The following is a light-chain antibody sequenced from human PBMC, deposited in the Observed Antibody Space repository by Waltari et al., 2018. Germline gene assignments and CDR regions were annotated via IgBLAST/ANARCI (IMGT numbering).Light chain of an antibody. CDR3: IQSIAFPWT. Sequence: DIVMTQTPLSLPITPGEPASISCRSSQSLLYSNGNTYLYWYLQKPGQSPQLLIYGGSNRASGVPDRFSGSGSGTDFTLKISKVEAEDVGVYYCIQSIAFPWTFGQGTMVEIK. CDR1: QSLLYSNGNTY. J-gene: IGKJ1*01. CDR2: GGS. V-gene: IGKV2-40*01.